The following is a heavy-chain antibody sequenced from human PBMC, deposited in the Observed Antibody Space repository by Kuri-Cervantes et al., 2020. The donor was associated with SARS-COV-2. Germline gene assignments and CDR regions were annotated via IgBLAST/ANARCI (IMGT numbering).Heavy chain of an antibody. J-gene: IGHJ6*02. Sequence: GESLKIPCAASGFTFSGSAMHWVRQASGKGLEWVGRIRSKANSYATAYAASVKGRFTISRDDSKNTAYLQMNSLKTEDTAVYYCTSRTMNVRGQGTTVTVSS. CDR1: GFTFSGSA. V-gene: IGHV3-73*01. CDR3: TSRTMNV. CDR2: IRSKANSYAT.